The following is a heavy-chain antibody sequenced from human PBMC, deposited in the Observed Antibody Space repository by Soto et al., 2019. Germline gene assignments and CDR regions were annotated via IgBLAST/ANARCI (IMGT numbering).Heavy chain of an antibody. J-gene: IGHJ5*02. V-gene: IGHV3-23*01. CDR3: AKPYRVIVVVPAAMAPWFDP. CDR2: ISGSGGST. Sequence: QPGGSLRLSCAASGFTFSSYAMSWVRQAPGKGLEWVSAISGSGGSTYYADSVKGRFTISRDNSKNTLYLQMNSLRAEGTAVYYCAKPYRVIVVVPAAMAPWFDPWGQGTLVTVSS. D-gene: IGHD2-2*01. CDR1: GFTFSSYA.